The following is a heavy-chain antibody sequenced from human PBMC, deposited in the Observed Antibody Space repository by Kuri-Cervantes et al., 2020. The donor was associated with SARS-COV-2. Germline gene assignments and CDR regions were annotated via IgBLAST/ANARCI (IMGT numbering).Heavy chain of an antibody. CDR2: ISSSSSYI. D-gene: IGHD3-22*01. Sequence: GGSLRLSCAASGFTFSSYNMNWVRQAPGKGLEWVSSISSSSSYISYADSVKGRFTISRDNAKNSLYLQMNSLRAEDTAVYYCARGRTFYYDRDAFDIWGQGTMVTVSS. V-gene: IGHV3-21*01. CDR1: GFTFSSYN. J-gene: IGHJ3*02. CDR3: ARGRTFYYDRDAFDI.